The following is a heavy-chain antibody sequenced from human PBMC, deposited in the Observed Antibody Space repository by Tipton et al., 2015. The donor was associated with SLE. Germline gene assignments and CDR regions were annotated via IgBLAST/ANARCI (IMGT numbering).Heavy chain of an antibody. CDR1: GGSFNTYY. CDR2: INHSGST. J-gene: IGHJ3*02. V-gene: IGHV4-34*01. D-gene: IGHD3-22*01. Sequence: LRLSCAVYGGSFNTYYWSWIRQPPGKGLEWIGEINHSGSTNYNPSLKSRVTISVDTSKNQFSLKLSSVTAADTAVYYCAGNYYDSRGYYYEGAFDIWGQGTLVTVSS. CDR3: AGNYYDSRGYYYEGAFDI.